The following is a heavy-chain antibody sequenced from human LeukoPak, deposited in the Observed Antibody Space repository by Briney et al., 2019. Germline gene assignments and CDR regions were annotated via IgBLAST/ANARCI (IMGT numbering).Heavy chain of an antibody. CDR3: AQQWLVLGAFDI. V-gene: IGHV3-23*01. J-gene: IGHJ3*02. CDR1: GFTFSSYA. Sequence: PSGGSLRLSCAASGFTFSSYAMTWVRQAPGKGLEWVSAISGSGGSTYYADSVKGRFTISRDNSKNTLYLQMNSLRAEDTAVYYCAQQWLVLGAFDIWGRGTMVTVSS. CDR2: ISGSGGST. D-gene: IGHD6-19*01.